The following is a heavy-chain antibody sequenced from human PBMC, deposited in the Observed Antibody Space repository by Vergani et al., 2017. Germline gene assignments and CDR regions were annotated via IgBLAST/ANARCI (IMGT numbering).Heavy chain of an antibody. D-gene: IGHD2-8*01. CDR2: ISRSSSTI. CDR1: GFRVTTYY. J-gene: IGHJ4*02. Sequence: VELLESGGGLAQPGGSLRVSCSASGFRVTTYYMSWVRQAPGKGLEWVSYISRSSSTIYYADSVKGRFTISRDNAKNSLHLQMNNLRAEDTAVYYCARQSRDVFCTNGVCPLGYWGQGALVTVSS. CDR3: ARQSRDVFCTNGVCPLGY. V-gene: IGHV3-48*01.